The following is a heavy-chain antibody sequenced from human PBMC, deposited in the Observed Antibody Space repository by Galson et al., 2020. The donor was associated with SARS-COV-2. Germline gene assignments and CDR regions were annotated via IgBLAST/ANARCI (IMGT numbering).Heavy chain of an antibody. D-gene: IGHD5-18*01. Sequence: QAPGQGLEWMGWMKSNSGGTNYAQKFQGRVTMTRDTSTSTAYMELSGLTSDDTALYYCAREVDSTSTYFDYWGQGTQVTVSS. V-gene: IGHV1-2*02. CDR2: MKSNSGGT. J-gene: IGHJ4*02. CDR3: AREVDSTSTYFDY.